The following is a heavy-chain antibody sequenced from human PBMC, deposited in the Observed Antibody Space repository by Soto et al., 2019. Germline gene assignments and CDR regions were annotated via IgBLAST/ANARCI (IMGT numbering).Heavy chain of an antibody. J-gene: IGHJ4*02. CDR1: GGSISSSSYY. Sequence: SETLSLTCTVSGGSISSSSYYWGWIRQPPGKGLEWIGNIYNSGSTNYNPSLKSRVTISADTSRNQFSLKMTSVTAADTAVYYCARRSYSSGWHFFDYWGQGTLVTVSS. CDR2: IYNSGST. D-gene: IGHD6-19*01. V-gene: IGHV4-39*07. CDR3: ARRSYSSGWHFFDY.